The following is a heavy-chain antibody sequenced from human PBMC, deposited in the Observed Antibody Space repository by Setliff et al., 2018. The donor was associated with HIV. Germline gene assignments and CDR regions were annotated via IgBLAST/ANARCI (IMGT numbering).Heavy chain of an antibody. CDR1: GDSIDNKYY. CDR3: ARVARGGHSSRWYYFDY. J-gene: IGHJ4*02. D-gene: IGHD6-13*01. CDR2: VYHTGTA. V-gene: IGHV4-38-2*01. Sequence: SETLSLTCVVSGDSIDNKYYWAWIRQPPGRGLEWIGTVYHTGTAYYNSSLKSRVTISVDKSKNQFSLKLSSVTAADTAVYYCARVARGGHSSRWYYFDYWGQGTLVTVSS.